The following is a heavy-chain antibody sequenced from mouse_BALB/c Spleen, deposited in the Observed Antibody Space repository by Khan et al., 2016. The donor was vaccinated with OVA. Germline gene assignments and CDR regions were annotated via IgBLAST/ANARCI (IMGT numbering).Heavy chain of an antibody. Sequence: VQLQQSGPELVKPGASVKISCKTSGYTFTEYTLHWVKQSHGKSLEWIGVINPKNGVTSYNQKFKGKATLTVDKSSSTAYMEFRSLTSEDSAAYDCERAAGRYWGQGTSVTVSS. V-gene: IGHV1-18*01. CDR2: INPKNGVT. J-gene: IGHJ4*01. CDR1: GYTFTEYT. CDR3: ERAAGRY. D-gene: IGHD3-3*01.